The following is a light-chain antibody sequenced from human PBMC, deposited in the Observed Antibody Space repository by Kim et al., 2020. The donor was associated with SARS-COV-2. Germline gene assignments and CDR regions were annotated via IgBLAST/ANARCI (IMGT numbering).Light chain of an antibody. J-gene: IGKJ2*01. V-gene: IGKV3-15*01. Sequence: PWERATLSCRASQSVSSSLAWYQQKPGQAPRLLIYAASTRATGIPARFSGLGSGTEFTLTISSLQSEDFAVYYCQQYNDWPPLYTFGQGTKLEIK. CDR2: AAS. CDR3: QQYNDWPPLYT. CDR1: QSVSSS.